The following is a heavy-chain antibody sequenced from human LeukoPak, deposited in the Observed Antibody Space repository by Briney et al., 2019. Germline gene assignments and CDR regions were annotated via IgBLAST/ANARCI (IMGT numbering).Heavy chain of an antibody. D-gene: IGHD3-10*01. Sequence: GGSLRLSCAASGFTFSDYYMSWLRQAPGKGLEWVSSISSSSSYIYYADSVKGRFTISRDNARNSLYLQMNSLRAEDTAVYYCARTWDDYYGSGSYRDYWGQGTLVTVSS. J-gene: IGHJ4*02. V-gene: IGHV3-11*06. CDR1: GFTFSDYY. CDR3: ARTWDDYYGSGSYRDY. CDR2: ISSSSSYI.